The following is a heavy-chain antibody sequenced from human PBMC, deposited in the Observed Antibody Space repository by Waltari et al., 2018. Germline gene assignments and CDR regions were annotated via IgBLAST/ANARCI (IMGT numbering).Heavy chain of an antibody. CDR1: GGSISSHY. V-gene: IGHV4-59*11. CDR2: IYYSGST. CDR3: ASLNYDFWSGYSKGFFDY. D-gene: IGHD3-3*01. Sequence: QVQLQESGPGLVKPSETLSLTCTVSGGSISSHYWRWIRQPPGKGLEWIGYIYYSGSTNYNPSLKSRVTISVDTSKNQFSLKLSSVTAADTAVYYCASLNYDFWSGYSKGFFDYWGQGTLVTVSS. J-gene: IGHJ4*02.